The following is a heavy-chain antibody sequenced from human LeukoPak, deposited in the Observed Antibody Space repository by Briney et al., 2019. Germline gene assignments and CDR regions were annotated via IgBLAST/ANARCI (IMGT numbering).Heavy chain of an antibody. D-gene: IGHD4-23*01. CDR1: GGTFSSYA. Sequence: SVKVSCKASGGTFSSYAISWVRQAPGQGREWMGRIIPILGIANYAQKFQGRVTITADKSTSTAYMELSSLRSEDTAVYYCARDPDDYGGNSPFDYWGQGTLVTVSS. V-gene: IGHV1-69*04. CDR3: ARDPDDYGGNSPFDY. J-gene: IGHJ4*02. CDR2: IIPILGIA.